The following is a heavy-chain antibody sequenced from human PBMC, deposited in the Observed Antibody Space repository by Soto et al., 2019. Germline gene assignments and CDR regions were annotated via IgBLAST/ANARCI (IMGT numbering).Heavy chain of an antibody. CDR3: ARALVGASLVGGHYYGMDV. CDR1: GGTFSSYA. CDR2: IIPIFGTA. J-gene: IGHJ6*02. D-gene: IGHD1-26*01. Sequence: QVQLVQSGAEVKKPGSSVKVSCKASGGTFSSYAISWVRQAPGQGLEWMGGIIPIFGTANYPQKFQGRVTITADESTSTAYRELSSLRSEDTAVYYCARALVGASLVGGHYYGMDVWGQGTTVTVSS. V-gene: IGHV1-69*01.